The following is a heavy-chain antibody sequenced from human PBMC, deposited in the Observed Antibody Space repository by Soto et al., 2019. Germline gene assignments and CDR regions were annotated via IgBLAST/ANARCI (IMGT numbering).Heavy chain of an antibody. CDR3: AKDDQLRYFGWSLDY. Sequence: TGKGLEWVAVISYDGSNKYYADSVKGRFTISRDNSKNTLYLQMNSLRAEDTAVYYCAKDDQLRYFGWSLDYSGQGTLVTVSS. J-gene: IGHJ4*02. V-gene: IGHV3-30*18. CDR2: ISYDGSNK. D-gene: IGHD3-9*01.